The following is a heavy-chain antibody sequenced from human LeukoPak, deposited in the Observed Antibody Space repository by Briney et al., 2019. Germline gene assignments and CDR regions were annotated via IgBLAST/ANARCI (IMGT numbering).Heavy chain of an antibody. D-gene: IGHD2-2*01. CDR2: ISGSGDST. J-gene: IGHJ4*02. CDR3: AKGRSGVSSAAINY. Sequence: GGSLGLSCAASGFTFSSYAMSWVRQAPGKGLEWVSTISGSGDSTYYADSVKGRFTISRDNSKNTLHLQMNSLRAEDTAVYSCAKGRSGVSSAAINYWGQGTLDTVSS. CDR1: GFTFSSYA. V-gene: IGHV3-23*01.